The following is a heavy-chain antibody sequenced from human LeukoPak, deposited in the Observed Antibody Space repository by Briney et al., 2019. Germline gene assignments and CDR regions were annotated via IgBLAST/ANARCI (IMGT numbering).Heavy chain of an antibody. J-gene: IGHJ4*02. D-gene: IGHD1-26*01. Sequence: PGGSLRLSCAASGFTFDDYAMHWVRQAPGKGLEWVSGISWNSGSIGYADSVKGRFTISRDNAKNSLYLQMNSLRAEDTALYYRAKARSGSYSFDYWGQGTLVTVSS. CDR2: ISWNSGSI. CDR1: GFTFDDYA. V-gene: IGHV3-9*01. CDR3: AKARSGSYSFDY.